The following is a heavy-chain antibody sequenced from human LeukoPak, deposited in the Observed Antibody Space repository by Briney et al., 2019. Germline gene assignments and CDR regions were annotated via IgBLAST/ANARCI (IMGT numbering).Heavy chain of an antibody. Sequence: GGSLRLSCAASGFTFSSYSMNWVRQAPGKGPEWVSYISSSSTIYYADSVKGRFTISRDNAKNSLYLQMNSLRDEDTAVYYCAREKVGYYDSSGYCWGQGTMVTVSS. D-gene: IGHD3-22*01. V-gene: IGHV3-48*02. J-gene: IGHJ3*01. CDR1: GFTFSSYS. CDR2: ISSSSTI. CDR3: AREKVGYYDSSGYC.